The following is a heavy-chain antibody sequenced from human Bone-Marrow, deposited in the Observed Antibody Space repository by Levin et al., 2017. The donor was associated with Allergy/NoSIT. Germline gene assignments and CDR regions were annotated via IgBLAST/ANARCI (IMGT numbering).Heavy chain of an antibody. Sequence: GESLKISCAASGFTVSSHYMSWVRQAPGKGPEWVSVIYSGGSTYYADSVKGRFTISSDNSKNTLYLQMNSLRAEDTAVYYCARGWFGELLSHWGQGTLVTVSS. CDR2: IYSGGST. D-gene: IGHD3-10*01. CDR3: ARGWFGELLSH. J-gene: IGHJ4*02. CDR1: GFTVSSHY. V-gene: IGHV3-53*01.